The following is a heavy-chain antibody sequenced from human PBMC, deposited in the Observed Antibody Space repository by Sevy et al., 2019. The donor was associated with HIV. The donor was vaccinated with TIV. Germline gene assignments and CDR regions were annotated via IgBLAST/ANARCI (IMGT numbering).Heavy chain of an antibody. CDR1: GFTLSSYA. D-gene: IGHD3-3*01. Sequence: GGSLRLSCTASGFTLSSYAMSWVRQAPGKGLEWVSAISGSGGSTYYAHSVKGRFTISRDNSKNTLYLQMNSLRAEDTAVYYCAKDLRRSEVAGPYYFDYWGQGTLVTVSS. CDR3: AKDLRRSEVAGPYYFDY. J-gene: IGHJ4*02. CDR2: ISGSGGST. V-gene: IGHV3-23*01.